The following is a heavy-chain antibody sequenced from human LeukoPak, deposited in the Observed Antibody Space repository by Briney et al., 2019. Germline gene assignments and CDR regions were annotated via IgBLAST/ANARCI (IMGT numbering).Heavy chain of an antibody. CDR2: ISGSGGST. CDR3: AKGGWVWVTMVRANAFDI. J-gene: IGHJ3*02. D-gene: IGHD3-10*01. Sequence: PGGSLRLSCAASGFTFSSYAMSWVRQAPGKGLEWVSAISGSGGSTYYADSVKGRFTISRDNSKNTLYLQMNSLRAEDTAVYYCAKGGWVWVTMVRANAFDIWGQGTMVTVSS. V-gene: IGHV3-23*01. CDR1: GFTFSSYA.